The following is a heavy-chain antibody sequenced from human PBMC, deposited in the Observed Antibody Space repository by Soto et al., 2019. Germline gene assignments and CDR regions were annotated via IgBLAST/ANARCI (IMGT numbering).Heavy chain of an antibody. V-gene: IGHV3-30-3*01. J-gene: IGHJ4*02. CDR1: GFTFSSYV. CDR2: ISRDGSKT. CDR3: ARDDEGGSDCDLGY. D-gene: IGHD3-10*01. Sequence: QVQLVESGGGLVQPGRSLTLSCAASGFTFSSYVIHWVRQTPDKGLEWVAFISRDGSKTYYADSVKGRFTISRDNSKNTLYLEMNSLRAEDTAVYYCARDDEGGSDCDLGYWGQGNLVTVSS.